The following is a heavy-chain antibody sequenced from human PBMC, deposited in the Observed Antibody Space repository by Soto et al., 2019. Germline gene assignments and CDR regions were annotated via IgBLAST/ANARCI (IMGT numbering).Heavy chain of an antibody. D-gene: IGHD2-15*01. Sequence: ASVKVSCKASGYTFTSYGISWVRQAPGQGLEWMGWISAYNGKTNYAQKLQGRVTMTTDTSTSTAYMELRSLRSDDTAVYYCARDGDIVVVVAATPSWFDPWGQGTLVTVSS. J-gene: IGHJ5*02. CDR3: ARDGDIVVVVAATPSWFDP. CDR1: GYTFTSYG. CDR2: ISAYNGKT. V-gene: IGHV1-18*01.